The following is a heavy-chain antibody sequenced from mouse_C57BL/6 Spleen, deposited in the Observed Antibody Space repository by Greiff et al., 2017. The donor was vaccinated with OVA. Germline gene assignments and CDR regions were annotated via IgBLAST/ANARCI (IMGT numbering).Heavy chain of an antibody. CDR3: ARADGSSLWYFDV. V-gene: IGHV1-69*01. D-gene: IGHD1-1*01. Sequence: VQLQQPGAELVMPGASVKLSCKASGYTFTRYWMHWVKQRPGQGLEWIGEIDPSDSSSNYNQKFKGKSTLTVEKSSSTAYMQRSSLTSEDSAVYYCARADGSSLWYFDVWGTGTTVTVSS. CDR2: IDPSDSSS. J-gene: IGHJ1*03. CDR1: GYTFTRYW.